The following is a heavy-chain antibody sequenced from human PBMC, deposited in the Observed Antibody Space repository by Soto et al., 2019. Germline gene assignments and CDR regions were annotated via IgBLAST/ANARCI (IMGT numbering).Heavy chain of an antibody. V-gene: IGHV4-39*01. J-gene: IGHJ5*02. D-gene: IGHD4-17*01. CDR1: GASIGSGGYY. CDR2: IDYSGST. Sequence: PSETLSLTCTVSGASIGSGGYYWGWIRQPPGKGLEWIGSIDYSGSTNYNPSLKSRVTISVDTSNNQFSLELSSVTAADTALYFCARHDVTVTFNYFDPWGQGTLVTVS. CDR3: ARHDVTVTFNYFDP.